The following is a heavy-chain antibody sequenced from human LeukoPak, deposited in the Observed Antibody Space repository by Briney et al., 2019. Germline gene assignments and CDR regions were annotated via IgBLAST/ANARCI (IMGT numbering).Heavy chain of an antibody. D-gene: IGHD1-14*01. CDR3: ARGGNLFPLDV. V-gene: IGHV4-34*01. J-gene: IGHJ6*04. CDR1: GGSFSAYH. CDR2: INHSGST. Sequence: PSETLSLTCAVYGGSFSAYHWSWIRQPPGRGLEWIGEINHSGSTNYNPSLKSRVTISVDTSKNQFSLKLSSVTAAGAAVYYCARGGNLFPLDVWGKGTTVTVSS.